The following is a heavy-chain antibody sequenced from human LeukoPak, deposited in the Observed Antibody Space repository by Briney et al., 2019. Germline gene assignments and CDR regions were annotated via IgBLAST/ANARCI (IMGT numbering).Heavy chain of an antibody. J-gene: IGHJ4*02. CDR2: ISSSSSYI. V-gene: IGHV3-21*01. D-gene: IGHD3-3*01. CDR3: ARDGSDYDFLRLYYFDY. CDR1: GFTFSSYS. Sequence: PGGSLRLSCAASGFTFSSYSMNWVRQAPGKGLEWVSSISSSSSYIYYADSVKGRFTISRDNAKNSLYLQMNSLRAEDTAVYYCARDGSDYDFLRLYYFDYWGQGTLVTVSS.